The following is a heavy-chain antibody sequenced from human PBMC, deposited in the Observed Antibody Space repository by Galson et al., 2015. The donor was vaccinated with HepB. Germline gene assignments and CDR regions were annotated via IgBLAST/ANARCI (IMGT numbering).Heavy chain of an antibody. V-gene: IGHV3-11*05. J-gene: IGHJ4*02. D-gene: IGHD1-7*01. CDR3: ARELETRGFDY. CDR2: ITSSSSYT. CDR1: GFTFSDYY. Sequence: SLRLSCAASGFTFSDYYMSWIRQAPGKGLEWVSYITSSSSYTNYADSVKGRFTISRDNAKNSLYLQMDSLRAEDTAVYYCARELETRGFDYWGQGTLVTVSS.